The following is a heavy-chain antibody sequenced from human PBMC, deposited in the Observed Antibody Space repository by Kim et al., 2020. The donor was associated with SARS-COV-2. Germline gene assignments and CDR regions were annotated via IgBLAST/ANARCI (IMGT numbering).Heavy chain of an antibody. CDR2: IYYSGST. V-gene: IGHV4-59*01. CDR1: GGSISSYY. Sequence: SETLSLTCTVSGGSISSYYWSWIRQPPGKGLEWIGYIYYSGSTNYNPSLKSRVTISVDTSKNQFSLKLRSVTAADTAVHYCARVRPGGVVIIDYWGQGTLVTVSS. D-gene: IGHD3-3*01. CDR3: ARVRPGGVVIIDY. J-gene: IGHJ4*02.